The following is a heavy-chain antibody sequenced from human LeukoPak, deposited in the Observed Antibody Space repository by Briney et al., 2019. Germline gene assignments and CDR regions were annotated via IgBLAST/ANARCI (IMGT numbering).Heavy chain of an antibody. V-gene: IGHV3-73*01. Sequence: GGSLGLSCAASGFTFSGSAMHWVRQASGKGLEWVGRIRSKANSYATAYAASVKGRFTISRDDSKNTAYLQMNSLKTEDTAVYYCYWRYCSSTSCLLYGMDVWGQGTTVTVSS. CDR1: GFTFSGSA. J-gene: IGHJ6*02. D-gene: IGHD2-2*01. CDR3: YWRYCSSTSCLLYGMDV. CDR2: IRSKANSYAT.